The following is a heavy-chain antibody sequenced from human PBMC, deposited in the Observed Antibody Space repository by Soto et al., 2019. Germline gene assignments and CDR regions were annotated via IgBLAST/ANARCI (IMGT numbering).Heavy chain of an antibody. CDR3: ARHLTMALADAFDI. Sequence: PSETLSLTCTVSGGSISSSSYYWGWIRQPPGKGLEWIGSIYYSGSTYYNPSLKSRVTISVDTSKNQFSLKLSSVTAADTAVYYCARHLTMALADAFDIRGQGTMVTVSS. V-gene: IGHV4-39*01. D-gene: IGHD2-8*01. CDR2: IYYSGST. J-gene: IGHJ3*02. CDR1: GGSISSSSYY.